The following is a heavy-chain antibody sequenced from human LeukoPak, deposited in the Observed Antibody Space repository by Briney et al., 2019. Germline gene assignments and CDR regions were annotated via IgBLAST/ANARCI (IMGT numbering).Heavy chain of an antibody. J-gene: IGHJ3*02. CDR1: GFTFSSYG. D-gene: IGHD2-2*01. Sequence: GGSLRLSCAASGFTFSSYGMHWVRQAPGKGLEWVAFIRYDGSNKYYADSVKGRFTISRDNSKNTLYLQMNSLRAEDTAVYYCALHGQVLVPAAPDAFDIWGQGTMVTVSS. CDR2: IRYDGSNK. CDR3: ALHGQVLVPAAPDAFDI. V-gene: IGHV3-30*02.